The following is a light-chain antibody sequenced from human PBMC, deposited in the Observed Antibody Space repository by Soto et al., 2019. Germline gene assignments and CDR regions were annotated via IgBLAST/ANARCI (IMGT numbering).Light chain of an antibody. Sequence: EIVLTQSPGTLSLSPGDRATLSCRASQSVSSNSLAWYQQKPGQAPRLLIYGASISGTGIPDRFSGSGSGTDFTLTIRRLEPEDFAMYFCHHYGSSPRTFGQGTKVEI. CDR2: GAS. V-gene: IGKV3-20*01. CDR3: HHYGSSPRT. J-gene: IGKJ1*01. CDR1: QSVSSNS.